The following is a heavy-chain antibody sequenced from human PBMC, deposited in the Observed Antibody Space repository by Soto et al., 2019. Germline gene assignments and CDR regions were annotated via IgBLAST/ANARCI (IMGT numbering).Heavy chain of an antibody. V-gene: IGHV1-46*01. J-gene: IGHJ6*03. D-gene: IGHD3-3*01. CDR2: MNPSGGNT. CDR1: GYTFTSYY. CDR3: ARGYYDFWSGYHLAPYYMDV. Sequence: ASVKVSCKASGYTFTSYYMHWARQAPGQGLEWLGFMNPSGGNTGYAQKFQGRVTMTRNTSISTVYMELSSLRSEDTAVYYCARGYYDFWSGYHLAPYYMDVWGKGTTVTVSS.